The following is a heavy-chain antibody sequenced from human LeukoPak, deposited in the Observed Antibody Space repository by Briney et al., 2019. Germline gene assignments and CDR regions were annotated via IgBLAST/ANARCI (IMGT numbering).Heavy chain of an antibody. CDR1: VGSISRNY. V-gene: IGHV4-4*07. D-gene: IGHD2-2*03. J-gene: IGHJ4*02. Sequence: SETLCVTSTDPVGSISRNYWSWIREPAGEGLEWIGRIDTSGSTNYNPSLKSRVTMSVDTCKIQISLKLSSVTAADTAMCYSARDGYCSSTSCYLWDYWGQGTLVTVSS. CDR2: IDTSGST. CDR3: ARDGYCSSTSCYLWDY.